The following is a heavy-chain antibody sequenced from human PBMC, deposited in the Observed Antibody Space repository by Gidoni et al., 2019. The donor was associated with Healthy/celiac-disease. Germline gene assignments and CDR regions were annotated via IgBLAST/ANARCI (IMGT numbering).Heavy chain of an antibody. CDR3: ARAGDRQSGDY. J-gene: IGHJ4*02. D-gene: IGHD7-27*01. Sequence: HVQLVQSGAEGTKPGASVKVSCKAPGYTFTSYYMHWVRQAPGQGLEWMGIINPSCGSTSYAQKFQGRVTMTRDTSTSTVYMELSSLRSEDTTVYYCARAGDRQSGDYWGQGTLVTVSS. CDR1: GYTFTSYY. CDR2: INPSCGST. V-gene: IGHV1-46*01.